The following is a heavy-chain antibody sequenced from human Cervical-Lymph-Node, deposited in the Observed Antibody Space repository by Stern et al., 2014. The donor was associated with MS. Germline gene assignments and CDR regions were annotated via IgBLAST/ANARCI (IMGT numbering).Heavy chain of an antibody. CDR3: TRDDFWSGPGY. Sequence: VQLVESGGGLVKPGRSLRLSCAASGFTFNNAWMSWVRQAPGKGLEWVGRIKSKTDGGTPGYAAAVKGRFTISRDDSKNMLFLQMNSLQIDDTAVYYCTRDDFWSGPGYWGQGTLVTVSS. V-gene: IGHV3-15*01. CDR1: GFTFNNAW. J-gene: IGHJ4*02. CDR2: IKSKTDGGTP. D-gene: IGHD3-3*01.